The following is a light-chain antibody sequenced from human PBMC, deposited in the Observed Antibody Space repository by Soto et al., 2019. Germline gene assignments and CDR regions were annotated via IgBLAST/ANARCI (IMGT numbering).Light chain of an antibody. V-gene: IGLV2-14*03. J-gene: IGLJ1*01. CDR1: SSDVGGYNF. CDR2: DVT. Sequence: QSALTQPASVSGSPGQSITISCTGTSSDVGGYNFVSWYQHHPGKAPKLIIYDVTNRPSGISNRFSGSKSGNTASLTISGLQVEDEADYYCTSYTSSITYVFGTGTKLTVL. CDR3: TSYTSSITYV.